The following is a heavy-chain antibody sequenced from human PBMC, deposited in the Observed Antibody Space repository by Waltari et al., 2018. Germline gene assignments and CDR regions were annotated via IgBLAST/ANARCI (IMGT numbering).Heavy chain of an antibody. D-gene: IGHD3-10*01. CDR3: ATGSTARGYYGMDV. CDR1: GSAPGSYW. V-gene: IGHV3-7*01. Sequence: EMQLVESGGGLVQPGGSLSPSCAPSGSAPGSYWLSWVRAAPVNWVRRAPGKGVEWVANIKQDASEEYYGDSVKGRFTISKDNAKNSLSLQMNSLRAEDTAVYYCATGSTARGYYGMDVWGQGTTVTVSS. J-gene: IGHJ6*02. CDR2: IKQDASEE.